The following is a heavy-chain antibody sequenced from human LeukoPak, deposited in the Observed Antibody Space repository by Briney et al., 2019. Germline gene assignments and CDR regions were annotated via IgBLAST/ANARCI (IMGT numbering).Heavy chain of an antibody. D-gene: IGHD6-13*01. CDR1: GGSISSGSYY. CDR3: ARDLSSSWYYYYGMDV. CDR2: IYTSGST. J-gene: IGHJ6*02. Sequence: PSQTLSLTCTVSGGSISSGSYYWSWIRQPAGKGLEWIGRIYTSGSTNYNPSLKSRVTMSVDTSKNQFSLKLSSVTAADTAVYYCARDLSSSWYYYYGMDVWGQGTTVTVSS. V-gene: IGHV4-61*02.